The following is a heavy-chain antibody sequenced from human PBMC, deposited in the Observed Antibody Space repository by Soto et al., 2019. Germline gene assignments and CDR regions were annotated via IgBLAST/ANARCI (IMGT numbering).Heavy chain of an antibody. Sequence: SQTLSLTCAISGDSVSSNSAGWNWVRQTPSRGLEWLGRTYYKSKWYYNSAVSVKSRITINPDTSKNQFSLQLSSVTAADTAVYYCARGRGYCSSTSCYCDYWGQGTLVTVSS. CDR3: ARGRGYCSSTSCYCDY. V-gene: IGHV6-1*01. CDR1: GDSVSSNSAG. J-gene: IGHJ4*02. CDR2: TYYKSKWYY. D-gene: IGHD2-2*01.